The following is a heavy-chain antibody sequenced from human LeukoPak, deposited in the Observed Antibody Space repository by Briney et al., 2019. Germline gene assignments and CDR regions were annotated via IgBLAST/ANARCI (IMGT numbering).Heavy chain of an antibody. Sequence: GASVTVSCKASGYTFSDYYINWVRQAPGQGLEWMGWINPDSGGTNYAQTFQGRVTMTRDTSITTVYMELSRLRSDDTAVFYCTREARAGNWFDPWGQGTLVTVSS. CDR1: GYTFSDYY. V-gene: IGHV1-2*02. J-gene: IGHJ5*02. CDR3: TREARAGNWFDP. CDR2: INPDSGGT. D-gene: IGHD5-12*01.